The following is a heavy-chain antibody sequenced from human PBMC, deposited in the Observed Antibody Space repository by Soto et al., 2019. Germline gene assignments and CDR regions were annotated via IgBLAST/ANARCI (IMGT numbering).Heavy chain of an antibody. D-gene: IGHD1-26*01. CDR2: ISYDGSNK. Sequence: QVQLVESGGGVVQPGRSLRLSCAASGFTFSSYGMHWVRQAPGKGLEWVAVISYDGSNKYYADSVKGRFTISRDNSKNTLYLQMIVLRAEDTAVYYCAEDQGALRRIDAFDIWGQGTMVTVSS. CDR3: AEDQGALRRIDAFDI. J-gene: IGHJ3*02. V-gene: IGHV3-30*18. CDR1: GFTFSSYG.